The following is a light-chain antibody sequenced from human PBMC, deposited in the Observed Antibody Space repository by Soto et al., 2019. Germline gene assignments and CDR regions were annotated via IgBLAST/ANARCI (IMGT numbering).Light chain of an antibody. V-gene: IGKV1-12*01. CDR3: QQANSFPLT. J-gene: IGKJ4*01. CDR2: AAS. Sequence: IQMTQSPSSVSASVGDRVTITCRASQGISSWLAWHQQKPGKAPKLLIYAASSLQSGVPSRFSGSLSVTNFTLTISSRQPEDFATYYCQQANSFPLTFGGGAKVEIK. CDR1: QGISSW.